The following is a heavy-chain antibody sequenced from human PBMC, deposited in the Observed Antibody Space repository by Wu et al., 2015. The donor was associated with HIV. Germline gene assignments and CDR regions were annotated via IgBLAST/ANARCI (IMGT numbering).Heavy chain of an antibody. CDR1: GYMFILYY. CDR2: INPKTGDT. J-gene: IGHJ5*02. D-gene: IGHD2-2*01. V-gene: IGHV1-2*02. Sequence: QVHLVQSGTEVKKPGASVSVSCKTSGYMFILYYIHYVRQAPGQGLEFVGWINPKTGDTLSGPKFQGRVTFTMEASTSTAYMRMSALRSDDTAMYYCARDVPYGLPARHTGWFDPGAREPWSPSP. CDR3: ARDVPYGLPARHTGWFDP.